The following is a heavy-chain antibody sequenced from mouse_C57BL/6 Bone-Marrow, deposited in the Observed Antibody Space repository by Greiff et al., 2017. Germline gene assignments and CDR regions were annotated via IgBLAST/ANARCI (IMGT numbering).Heavy chain of an antibody. CDR2: IDPANGNT. CDR1: GFNIKNTY. CDR3: ARGGYYDYDENY. V-gene: IGHV14-3*01. Sequence: EVQLQQSVAELVRPGASVKLSCTASGFNIKNTYMHWVKQRPEQGLEWIGRIDPANGNTKYAPKFQGKATITADTATNTTYLQLSSLTSKDTAIYYCARGGYYDYDENYWGQGTTLTVSS. D-gene: IGHD2-4*01. J-gene: IGHJ2*01.